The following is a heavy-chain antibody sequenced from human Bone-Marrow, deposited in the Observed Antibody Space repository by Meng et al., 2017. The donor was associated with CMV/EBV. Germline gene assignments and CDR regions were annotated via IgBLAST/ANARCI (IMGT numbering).Heavy chain of an antibody. V-gene: IGHV4-61*01. D-gene: IGHD1-1*01. CDR1: GGSVSSGSYY. Sequence: SETLSLTCAVSGGSVSSGSYYWSWIRQPPGKGLEWIGYIYYSGSTNYNPSLKSRVTISVDTSKNQFSLKLSSVTAADTAVYYCARDGSPNLPIDYWGQGPLVPVPS. CDR2: IYYSGST. CDR3: ARDGSPNLPIDY. J-gene: IGHJ4*02.